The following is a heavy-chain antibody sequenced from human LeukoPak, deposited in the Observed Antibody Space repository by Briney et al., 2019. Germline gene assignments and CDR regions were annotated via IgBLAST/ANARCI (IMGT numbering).Heavy chain of an antibody. V-gene: IGHV4-39*07. Sequence: PSETLSLTCNVSGGSLSSGTYYWGWIRQPPGKRLEWIGSNSFGGNTHYNPSLKSRVTISADTSKNQFSLMLSSVTAADTGVYYCARRDSSGYASWKCFQHWGQGTQVTVSS. CDR1: GGSLSSGTYY. CDR3: ARRDSSGYASWKCFQH. J-gene: IGHJ1*01. CDR2: NSFGGNT. D-gene: IGHD3-22*01.